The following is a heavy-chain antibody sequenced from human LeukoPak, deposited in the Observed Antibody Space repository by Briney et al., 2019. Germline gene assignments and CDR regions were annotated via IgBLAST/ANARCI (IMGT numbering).Heavy chain of an antibody. V-gene: IGHV1-24*01. CDR2: FNREDDEP. D-gene: IGHD3-22*01. Sequence: ASVKVSCNISGYTLTDFSMHWVRQAPGKGLEWMGGFNREDDEPIYAPHFRGRVTVTEDTSTDTAYMELSSLRSEDTAVYYCATLDSYYDNSGRPLIPDWGQGTLVTASS. CDR3: ATLDSYYDNSGRPLIPD. J-gene: IGHJ4*02. CDR1: GYTLTDFS.